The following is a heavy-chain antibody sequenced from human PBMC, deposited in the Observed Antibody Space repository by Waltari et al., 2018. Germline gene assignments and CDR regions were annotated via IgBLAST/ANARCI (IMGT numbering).Heavy chain of an antibody. CDR3: ARDLPIGQGVSYYYYGMDV. J-gene: IGHJ6*02. D-gene: IGHD2-8*01. Sequence: QVQLVQSGAEVKKPGASVKVSCKASGYPFTGYYMHWVRQAPGQGLEWMGWINPNSGGTNYAQKFQGRVTMTRDTSISTAYMELSRLRSDDTAVYYCARDLPIGQGVSYYYYGMDVWGQGTTVTVSS. V-gene: IGHV1-2*02. CDR2: INPNSGGT. CDR1: GYPFTGYY.